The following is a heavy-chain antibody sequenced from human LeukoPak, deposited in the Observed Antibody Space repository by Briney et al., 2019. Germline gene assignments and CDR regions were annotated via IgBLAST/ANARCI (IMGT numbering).Heavy chain of an antibody. CDR1: GGSISSSNW. CDR3: ARVGGITMIVVLIGDAFDI. V-gene: IGHV4-4*02. J-gene: IGHJ3*02. Sequence: KTSETLSLTCAVSGGSISSSNWWSWVRQPPGKGLEWIGEIYHSGSTNYNPSLKSRVTISVDKSKNQFSLKLSSVTAADTAVYYCARVGGITMIVVLIGDAFDIWGQGTMVTVSS. CDR2: IYHSGST. D-gene: IGHD3-22*01.